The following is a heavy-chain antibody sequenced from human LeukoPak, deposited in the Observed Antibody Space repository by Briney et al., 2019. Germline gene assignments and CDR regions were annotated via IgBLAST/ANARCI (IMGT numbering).Heavy chain of an antibody. D-gene: IGHD3-22*01. CDR1: GFTVSSNY. CDR3: ALEGYDSSGYEYNWFDP. Sequence: GGSLRLSCAASGFTVSSNYMSWVRQAPGKGLEWVSVIYSGGSTYYADSVKGRFTISRDNSKNTPYLQMNSLRAEDTAVYYCALEGYDSSGYEYNWFDPWGQGTLVTVSS. CDR2: IYSGGST. V-gene: IGHV3-53*01. J-gene: IGHJ5*02.